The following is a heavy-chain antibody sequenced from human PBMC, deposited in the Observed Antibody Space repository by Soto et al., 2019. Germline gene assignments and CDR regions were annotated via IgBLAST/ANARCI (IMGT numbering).Heavy chain of an antibody. D-gene: IGHD3-22*01. J-gene: IGHJ5*02. V-gene: IGHV1-69*13. CDR2: IIPIFGTA. Sequence: GAPVKVSCKASGGTFSSYAISWVRQAPGQGLEWMGGIIPIFGTANYAQKFQGRVTITADESTSTAYMELSSLRSEDTAVYYCARENDHYYDSSGYNWFDPWGQGTLVTVSS. CDR1: GGTFSSYA. CDR3: ARENDHYYDSSGYNWFDP.